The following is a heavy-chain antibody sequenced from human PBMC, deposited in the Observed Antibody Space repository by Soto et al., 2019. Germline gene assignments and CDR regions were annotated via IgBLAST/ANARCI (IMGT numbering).Heavy chain of an antibody. CDR2: INAYNGNT. Sequence: ASVKVSCKASGYTFSSYGISWVRQAPGQGLEWMGWINAYNGNTNYAQKLQGRITVTTDTTTSTAYMELRSLRSDDTAVYYCARGGALSSSWYWSVDYWGQGTLVTVSS. V-gene: IGHV1-18*01. J-gene: IGHJ4*02. D-gene: IGHD6-13*01. CDR1: GYTFSSYG. CDR3: ARGGALSSSWYWSVDY.